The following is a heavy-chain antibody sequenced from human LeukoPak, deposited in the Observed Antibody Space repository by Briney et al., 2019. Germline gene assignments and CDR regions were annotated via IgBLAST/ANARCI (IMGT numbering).Heavy chain of an antibody. D-gene: IGHD6-13*01. CDR2: IYYSGST. V-gene: IGHV4-39*01. CDR1: GGSISNSSYY. J-gene: IGHJ5*02. Sequence: PSETLSLTCTVSGGSISNSSYYWGWIRQPPGKGLEWIGSIYYSGSTYYNPSLKSRVTISVDTSKNQFSLKLSSVTAADTAVYYCARRREYSSSWYWFDPWGQGTLVTVSS. CDR3: ARRREYSSSWYWFDP.